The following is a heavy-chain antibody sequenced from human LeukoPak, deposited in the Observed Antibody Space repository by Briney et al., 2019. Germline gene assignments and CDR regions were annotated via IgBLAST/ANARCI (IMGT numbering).Heavy chain of an antibody. V-gene: IGHV4-61*02. J-gene: IGHJ5*02. CDR3: ARRVVRWLGIGNWFDP. CDR2: IYTSGST. D-gene: IGHD6-19*01. Sequence: PSETLSLTCTVSGGSISSGSYYWSWIRQPAGKGLEWIGRIYTSGSTNYNPSLKSRVTISVDTSKNQFSLKLSSATAADTAVYYCARRVVRWLGIGNWFDPWGQGTLVTVSS. CDR1: GGSISSGSYY.